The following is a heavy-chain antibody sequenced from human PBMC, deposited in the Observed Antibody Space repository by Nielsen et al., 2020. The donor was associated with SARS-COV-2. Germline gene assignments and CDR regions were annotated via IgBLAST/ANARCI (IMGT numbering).Heavy chain of an antibody. D-gene: IGHD5-18*01. V-gene: IGHV4-59*01. CDR2: IYYSGST. Sequence: SETLSLTCTVSGGSISSYYWSWIRQPPGKGLEWIGYIYYSGSTNYNPSLKSRVTISVDTSKNQLSLKLSSVTAADTAVYYCARVDTAMAYDAFDIWGQGTMVTVSS. J-gene: IGHJ3*02. CDR3: ARVDTAMAYDAFDI. CDR1: GGSISSYY.